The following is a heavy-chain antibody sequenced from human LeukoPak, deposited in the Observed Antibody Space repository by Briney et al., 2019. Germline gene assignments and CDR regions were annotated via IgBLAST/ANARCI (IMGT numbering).Heavy chain of an antibody. Sequence: PSETLSLTCAVYGGSFSGYYRSWIRQPPGKGLEWIGEINHSGSTNYNPSLKSRVTISVDTSKNQFSLKLSSVTAADTAVYYCARQYSGSYSDWFDPWGQGTLVTVSS. J-gene: IGHJ5*02. CDR3: ARQYSGSYSDWFDP. D-gene: IGHD1-26*01. CDR1: GGSFSGYY. V-gene: IGHV4-34*01. CDR2: INHSGST.